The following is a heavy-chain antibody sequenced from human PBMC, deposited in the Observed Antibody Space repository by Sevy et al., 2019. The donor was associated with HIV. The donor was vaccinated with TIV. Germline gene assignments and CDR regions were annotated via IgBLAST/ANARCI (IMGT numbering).Heavy chain of an antibody. Sequence: SETLSLTCTVSGGSISSGGYYWSWIRQHPGKGLEWIGYICYSGSTYYNPSLKSRVTISVDTSKNQFSLKLSSVTAADTAVYYCASLRITMVRGVIIALYYFDYWGQGTLVTVSS. CDR1: GGSISSGGYY. J-gene: IGHJ4*02. CDR3: ASLRITMVRGVIIALYYFDY. D-gene: IGHD3-10*01. V-gene: IGHV4-31*03. CDR2: ICYSGST.